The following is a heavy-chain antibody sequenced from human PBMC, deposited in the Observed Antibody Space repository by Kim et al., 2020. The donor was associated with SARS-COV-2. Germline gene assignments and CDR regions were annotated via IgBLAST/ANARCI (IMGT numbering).Heavy chain of an antibody. CDR1: GFTFGDYA. CDR3: AKGRLGEVSLSLDY. Sequence: GGSLRLSCAASGFTFGDYAMHWVRQAPGKGLEWVSGISWNSGSIGYVDSVKGRFTISRDNAKNSLYLQMNSLRVEDTALYYCAKGRLGEVSLSLDYWGQGTLVTVSS. D-gene: IGHD3-16*02. J-gene: IGHJ4*02. V-gene: IGHV3-9*01. CDR2: ISWNSGSI.